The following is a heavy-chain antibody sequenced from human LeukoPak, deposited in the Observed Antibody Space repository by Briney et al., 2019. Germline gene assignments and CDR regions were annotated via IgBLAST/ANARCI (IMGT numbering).Heavy chain of an antibody. CDR1: GGTFSSYA. CDR3: ARDLDDAFDI. CDR2: IIPIFGTA. V-gene: IGHV1-69*05. J-gene: IGHJ3*02. Sequence: VASVKVSCKASGGTFSSYAISWVRQAPGQGLEWMGGIIPIFGTANYAQKFQGRVTITRDTSASTAYMELSSLRSEDTAVYYCARDLDDAFDIWGQGTMVTVSS.